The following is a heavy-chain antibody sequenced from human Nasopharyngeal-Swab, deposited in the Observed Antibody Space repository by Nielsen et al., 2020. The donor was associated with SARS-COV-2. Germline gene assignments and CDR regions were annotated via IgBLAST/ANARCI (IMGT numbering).Heavy chain of an antibody. CDR2: IYYSGST. J-gene: IGHJ6*03. D-gene: IGHD6-19*01. Sequence: RQAPGKGLEWIGYIYYSGSTYYNPSPKSRVTISVDTSKNQFSLKLSSVTAADTAVYYCARVLGEQWLVNYYYYMDVWGKGTTVTVSS. CDR3: ARVLGEQWLVNYYYYMDV. V-gene: IGHV4-30-4*01.